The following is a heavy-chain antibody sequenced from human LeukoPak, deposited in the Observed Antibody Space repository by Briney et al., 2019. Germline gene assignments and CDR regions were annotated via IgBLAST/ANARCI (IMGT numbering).Heavy chain of an antibody. D-gene: IGHD2-21*02. CDR3: ATPLAYCGGYCYYPFDY. Sequence: GASVKVSCKASGGTFSSYAISWVRQAPGQGLEWMGRIIPIFGTTNYAQKFQGRVTITADKSTNTAYMELSSLRSEDTAVYYCATPLAYCGGYCYYPFDYWGQGTLVTVSS. CDR2: IIPIFGTT. CDR1: GGTFSSYA. J-gene: IGHJ4*02. V-gene: IGHV1-69*06.